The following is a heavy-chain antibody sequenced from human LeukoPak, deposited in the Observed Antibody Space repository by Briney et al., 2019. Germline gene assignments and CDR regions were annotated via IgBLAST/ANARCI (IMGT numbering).Heavy chain of an antibody. V-gene: IGHV4-4*02. D-gene: IGHD4-23*01. J-gene: IGHJ4*02. CDR3: ARGGDLVATPLDF. CDR2: IYHSGSN. Sequence: SGTLSLTCDVSGDSITNSIWWSWLRQPPGKGLEWIGEIYHSGSNNYNPSLKSRVTISMDKSKNQFSLKLTSVTAADTAVYYCARGGDLVATPLDFWGQGILVTVSS. CDR1: GDSITNSIW.